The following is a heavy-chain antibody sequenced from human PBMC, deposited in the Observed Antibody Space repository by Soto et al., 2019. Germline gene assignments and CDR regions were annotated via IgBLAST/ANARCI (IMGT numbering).Heavy chain of an antibody. Sequence: EVQLVESGGGLVQPGGSLRLSCAASGFTFSSYWMHWVRQAPGKGLLWVSRISSDGSSTTYADSVKGRFTISRDNAKNTMYLQMDSLRAEDTAVYYCARGGQPYGRGLDHWGQGTLVTVSS. V-gene: IGHV3-74*03. CDR3: ARGGQPYGRGLDH. J-gene: IGHJ4*02. D-gene: IGHD2-15*01. CDR1: GFTFSSYW. CDR2: ISSDGSST.